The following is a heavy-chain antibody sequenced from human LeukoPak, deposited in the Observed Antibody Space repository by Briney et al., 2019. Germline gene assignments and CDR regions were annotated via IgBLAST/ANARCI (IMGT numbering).Heavy chain of an antibody. J-gene: IGHJ4*02. CDR3: ARADLD. Sequence: GGSLGLSCEASGFTFSSYWMSWVRQAPGKGLEWVANINPDGSEKYYMDSVKGRFTISRDNAKYSLSLQMNNLRATDTALYYCARADLDWGQGTLVTVSS. CDR2: INPDGSEK. V-gene: IGHV3-7*01. CDR1: GFTFSSYW.